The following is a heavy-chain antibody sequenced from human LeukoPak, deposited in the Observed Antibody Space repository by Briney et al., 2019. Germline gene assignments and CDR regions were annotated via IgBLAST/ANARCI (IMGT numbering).Heavy chain of an antibody. J-gene: IGHJ4*02. CDR3: TREGVYDGNYPSFDY. V-gene: IGHV3-74*01. CDR2: INSDGSST. Sequence: GGSLRLSCAASGFTFTSNCMHWVRQAPGKGLVWVSLINSDGSSTTYADSVKGRFTISRDNAKNTVYLQMNNLRAEDTAVYYCTREGVYDGNYPSFDYWGEGALVTVSS. D-gene: IGHD1-7*01. CDR1: GFTFTSNC.